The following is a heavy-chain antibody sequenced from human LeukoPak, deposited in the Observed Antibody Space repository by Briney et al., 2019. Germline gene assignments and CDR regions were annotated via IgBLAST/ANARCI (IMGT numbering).Heavy chain of an antibody. J-gene: IGHJ3*02. CDR2: INHSGST. Sequence: SETLSLTCAVYGGSFSGYYWSWIRQPPGKGLEWIGEINHSGSTNYNPSLKSRVTISVDTSKNQFSLKLSSVTAADTAVYYCARWASNSWYRFSDASDIWGQGTMVTVSS. V-gene: IGHV4-34*01. CDR1: GGSFSGYY. D-gene: IGHD6-13*01. CDR3: ARWASNSWYRFSDASDI.